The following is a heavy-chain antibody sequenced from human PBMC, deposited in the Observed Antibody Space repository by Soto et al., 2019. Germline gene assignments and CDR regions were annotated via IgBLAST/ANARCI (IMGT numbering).Heavy chain of an antibody. CDR2: ISSSGSTI. D-gene: IGHD1-26*01. Sequence: EVRLVESGGGLVQPGGSLRLSCAASGFTFSSYEMNWVRQAPGKGLEWVSYISSSGSTIYYADSVKGRFTISRDNAKNSLYLQMNSLRAEDTAVYYCARPGSGSYYEGYFDYWGQGTLVTVSS. CDR1: GFTFSSYE. CDR3: ARPGSGSYYEGYFDY. J-gene: IGHJ4*02. V-gene: IGHV3-48*03.